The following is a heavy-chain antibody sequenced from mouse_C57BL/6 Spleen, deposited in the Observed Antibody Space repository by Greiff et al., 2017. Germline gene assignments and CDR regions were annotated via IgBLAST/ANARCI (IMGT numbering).Heavy chain of an antibody. CDR3: ASNWDAWFAY. V-gene: IGHV3-6*01. D-gene: IGHD4-1*01. Sequence: EVKLEESGPGLVKPSQSLSLTCSVTGYSITSGYYWNWIRQFPGNKLEWMGYISYDGSNKYNPSLKNRISITRDTSKNQFFLKLNSVTTEDTATYYCASNWDAWFAYWGQGTLVTVSA. CDR2: ISYDGSN. J-gene: IGHJ3*01. CDR1: GYSITSGYY.